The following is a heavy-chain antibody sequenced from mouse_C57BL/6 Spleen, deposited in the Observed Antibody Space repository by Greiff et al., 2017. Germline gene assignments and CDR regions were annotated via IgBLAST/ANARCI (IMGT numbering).Heavy chain of an antibody. D-gene: IGHD1-1*01. V-gene: IGHV1-80*01. Sequence: QVQLKESGAELVKPGASVKISCKASGYAFSSYWMNWVKQRPGKGLEWIGQIYPGDGDTNYNGKFKGKATLTADKSSSTAYMQLSSLTSEDSAVYFCARSYYGSSHPYWYFDVWGTGTTVTVSS. CDR2: IYPGDGDT. CDR3: ARSYYGSSHPYWYFDV. J-gene: IGHJ1*03. CDR1: GYAFSSYW.